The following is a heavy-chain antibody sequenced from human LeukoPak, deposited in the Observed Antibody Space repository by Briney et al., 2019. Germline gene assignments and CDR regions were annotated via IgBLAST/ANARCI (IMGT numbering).Heavy chain of an antibody. J-gene: IGHJ6*02. Sequence: SETLSLTCTVSGGSISSYYWSWIRRPPGKGLEWIGYIYYSGSTNHNPSLKSRVTISVDTSKNQFSLKLSSVTAADTAVYYCARLRAYYDILTGYYLHYYGMDVWGQGTTVTVSS. D-gene: IGHD3-9*01. CDR1: GGSISSYY. CDR2: IYYSGST. CDR3: ARLRAYYDILTGYYLHYYGMDV. V-gene: IGHV4-59*08.